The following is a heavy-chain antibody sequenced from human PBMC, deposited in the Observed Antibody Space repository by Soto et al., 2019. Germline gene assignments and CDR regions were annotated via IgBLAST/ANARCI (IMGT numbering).Heavy chain of an antibody. V-gene: IGHV4-39*01. CDR3: ARRYAGTFDY. CDR2: IYYSGST. Sequence: QLQLQESGPGLVKPSETLSLTCTVSGGSISSSSDYWGWIRQPPGKGLEWIGSIYYSGSTYYTPSPHSRIIMSVDTPKNQFSLKLSSVTAADTAVYYCARRYAGTFDYWGQGTLVTVSS. D-gene: IGHD1-1*01. J-gene: IGHJ4*02. CDR1: GGSISSSSDY.